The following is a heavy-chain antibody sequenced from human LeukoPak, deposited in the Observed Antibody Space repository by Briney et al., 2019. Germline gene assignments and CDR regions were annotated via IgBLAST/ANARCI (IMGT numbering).Heavy chain of an antibody. CDR1: GGSFSGYY. J-gene: IGHJ4*02. V-gene: IGHV4-34*01. D-gene: IGHD2-8*02. CDR3: AGFNTVDY. Sequence: RASETLSLPCAVYGGSFSGYYWSWIREPPGKGLEWIGEINHSGSTNYTPSLKSRVSISVDTYKNQFSLKLISVTAADTAVYYCAGFNTVDYWGQGTLVTVSS. CDR2: INHSGST.